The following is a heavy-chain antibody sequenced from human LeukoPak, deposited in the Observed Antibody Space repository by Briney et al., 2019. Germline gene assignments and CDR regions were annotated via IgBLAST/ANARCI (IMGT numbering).Heavy chain of an antibody. CDR1: GGSISTSSYY. V-gene: IGHV4-39*07. CDR3: ATGNDISFSDDYYYGGAFDV. D-gene: IGHD3-22*01. Sequence: PSETLSLTCTVSGGSISTSSYYWGWIRQPPGKGLEWIGEINHSGSTNYNPSLKSRVTISVDTSKNQFSLKLNSMTAADTALYYCATGNDISFSDDYYYGGAFDVWGQGTMVTVSS. J-gene: IGHJ3*01. CDR2: INHSGST.